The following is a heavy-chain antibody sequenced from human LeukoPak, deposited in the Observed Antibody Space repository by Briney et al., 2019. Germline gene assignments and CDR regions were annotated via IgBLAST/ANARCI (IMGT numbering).Heavy chain of an antibody. Sequence: ASVKVSCKASGYTFTSYYMHWLRQAPGQGLECMGIINPSGGDTNYAQRFQGRVTMTRDTSTSTVYMELSSLRSEDTAVYYCARGGYNSKFDNWGQGTLVTVSS. CDR3: ARGGYNSKFDN. J-gene: IGHJ4*02. CDR2: INPSGGDT. V-gene: IGHV1-46*01. D-gene: IGHD5-24*01. CDR1: GYTFTSYY.